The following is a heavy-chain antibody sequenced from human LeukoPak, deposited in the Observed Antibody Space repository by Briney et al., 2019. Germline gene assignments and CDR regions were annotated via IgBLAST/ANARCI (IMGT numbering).Heavy chain of an antibody. CDR1: GYTFTTYA. CDR3: AREGVEGELLREYDAFDI. J-gene: IGHJ3*02. CDR2: ISAYNGNT. V-gene: IGHV1-18*01. Sequence: ASVKVSCKASGYTFTTYAMNWVRQAPGQGLEWMGWISAYNGNTNYAQKLQGRVTMTTDTSTSTAYMELRSLRSDDTAVYYCAREGVEGELLREYDAFDIWGQGTMVTVSS. D-gene: IGHD1-26*01.